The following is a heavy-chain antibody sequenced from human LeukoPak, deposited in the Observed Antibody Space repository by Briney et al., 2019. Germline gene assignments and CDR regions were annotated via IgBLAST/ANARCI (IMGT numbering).Heavy chain of an antibody. D-gene: IGHD6-6*01. Sequence: SVKVSCKASGGTFISYAISWVRQAPGQGLEWMGGIIPIFGTANYAQKFQGRVTITTDESTSTAYMELSSLRSEDTAVYYCARMSIAAHPGDYWGQGTPVTVSS. CDR3: ARMSIAAHPGDY. J-gene: IGHJ4*02. V-gene: IGHV1-69*05. CDR1: GGTFISYA. CDR2: IIPIFGTA.